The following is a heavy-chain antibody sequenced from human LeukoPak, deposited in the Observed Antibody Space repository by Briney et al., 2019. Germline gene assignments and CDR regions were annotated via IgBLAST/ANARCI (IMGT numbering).Heavy chain of an antibody. D-gene: IGHD2-8*02. CDR2: IYYSGST. CDR1: GGSISSYY. V-gene: IGHV4-59*01. Sequence: SETLSLTCTVSGGSISSYYWSWIRQPPGKGLEWIGYIYYSGSTNYNPSLKSRVTISVDTSKNQFSLKLSSVTAADTAVYYCASRYAHYCTGASCYPGYWGQGTLVTVSS. J-gene: IGHJ4*02. CDR3: ASRYAHYCTGASCYPGY.